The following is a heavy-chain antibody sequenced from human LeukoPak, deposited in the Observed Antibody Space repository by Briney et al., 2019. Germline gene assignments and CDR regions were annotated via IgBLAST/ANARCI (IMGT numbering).Heavy chain of an antibody. Sequence: PSETLSLTCTVSGGSISSYYWSWIRQPAGKGLEWIGRIYISGSTNYNPSLKSRVTISVDTSKNQFSLKLSSVTAADTAVYYCARGGDIVVVPAATSFDYWGQGTLVTVSS. CDR2: IYISGST. CDR1: GGSISSYY. CDR3: ARGGDIVVVPAATSFDY. J-gene: IGHJ4*02. V-gene: IGHV4-4*07. D-gene: IGHD2-2*01.